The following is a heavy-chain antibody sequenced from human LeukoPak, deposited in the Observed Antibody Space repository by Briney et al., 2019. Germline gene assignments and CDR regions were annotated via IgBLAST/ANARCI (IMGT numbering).Heavy chain of an antibody. CDR3: ARDSLGYSGYAKGGLDI. CDR1: GFTFSSYG. CDR2: IWFDGSNK. V-gene: IGHV3-33*01. Sequence: GGSLRLSCAASGFTFSSYGMHWVRQAPDKGLEWVAVIWFDGSNKYCADSVKGRFTISRDNSKNTLYLQMNSLRAEDAAVYYCARDSLGYSGYAKGGLDIWGQGTMVTVSS. J-gene: IGHJ3*02. D-gene: IGHD5-12*01.